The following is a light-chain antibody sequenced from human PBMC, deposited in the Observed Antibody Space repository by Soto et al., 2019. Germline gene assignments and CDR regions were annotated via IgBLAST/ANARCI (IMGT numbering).Light chain of an antibody. CDR2: DAS. CDR3: QQSVSSPRT. V-gene: IGKV3-20*01. Sequence: EIVLTQSPGTLSLSPGERATLSCRASQSVRNAYLAWYQQKPGQAPRLLIYDASNRATGIPDRFSGSGSGTDFTLTIIRLEPEDFAVYYCQQSVSSPRTFGQGTKLEIK. CDR1: QSVRNAY. J-gene: IGKJ2*01.